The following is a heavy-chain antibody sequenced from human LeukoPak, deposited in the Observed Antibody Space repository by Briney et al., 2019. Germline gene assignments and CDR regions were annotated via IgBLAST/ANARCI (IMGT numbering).Heavy chain of an antibody. CDR3: ARQAAAHSWKNNWFDP. CDR2: ISSSSSYI. CDR1: GFTFSSYG. Sequence: GGSLRLSCAASGFTFSSYGMNWVRQAPGKGLEWVSSISSSSSYIYYADSVKGRFTISRDNAKNSLYLQMNSLRAEDTAVYYCARQAAAHSWKNNWFDPWGQGTLVTVSS. J-gene: IGHJ5*02. V-gene: IGHV3-21*01. D-gene: IGHD6-13*01.